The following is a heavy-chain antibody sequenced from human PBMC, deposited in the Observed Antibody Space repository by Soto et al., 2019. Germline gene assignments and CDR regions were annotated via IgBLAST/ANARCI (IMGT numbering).Heavy chain of an antibody. V-gene: IGHV5-51*01. J-gene: IGHJ4*02. CDR2: IYPSDSDT. CDR1: GYNFAGYW. D-gene: IGHD3-3*01. CDR3: ARGGVSTRTFDY. Sequence: ESLKISCNVSGYNFAGYWIAWVRQMPGKVLELMGIIYPSDSDTRYRPSFQGQVTISADKSISSAYLQWSSLRASDTAMYYCARGGVSTRTFDYWGQGTPVT.